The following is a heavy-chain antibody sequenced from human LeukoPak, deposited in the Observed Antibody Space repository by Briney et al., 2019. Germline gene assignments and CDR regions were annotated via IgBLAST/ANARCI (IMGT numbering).Heavy chain of an antibody. D-gene: IGHD3-3*01. V-gene: IGHV3-23*01. Sequence: GGSLRLSCAASGFTFSSYAMSWVRQAPGKGPEWVSAISGSGGSTYYADSVKGRFTISRDNSKNTLYLQMNSLRAEDTAVYYCATSSGYYDFWSGYFPGHYYYYYGMDVWGQGTTVTVSS. CDR2: ISGSGGST. CDR1: GFTFSSYA. J-gene: IGHJ6*02. CDR3: ATSSGYYDFWSGYFPGHYYYYYGMDV.